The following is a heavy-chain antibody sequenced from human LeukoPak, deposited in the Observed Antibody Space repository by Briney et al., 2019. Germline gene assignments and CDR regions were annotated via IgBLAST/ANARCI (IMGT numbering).Heavy chain of an antibody. Sequence: SETLSLTCTVSGGSISSSIHYWGWIRQPPGKGLEWIGSVYYSGSTYYNPSLKSQVTISVDTSKNQFSLKLSSVTAADTAAYYCARHQRISGSGYYLDYWGQGTLVTVSS. V-gene: IGHV4-39*01. D-gene: IGHD3-22*01. CDR1: GGSISSSIHY. CDR2: VYYSGST. J-gene: IGHJ4*02. CDR3: ARHQRISGSGYYLDY.